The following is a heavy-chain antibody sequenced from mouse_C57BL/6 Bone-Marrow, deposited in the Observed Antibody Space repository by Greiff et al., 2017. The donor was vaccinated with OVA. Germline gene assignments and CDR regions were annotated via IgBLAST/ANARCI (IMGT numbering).Heavy chain of an antibody. CDR1: GYTFTSYW. CDR3: ARSFTTVVATRYYFDY. CDR2: IYPGSGST. V-gene: IGHV1-55*01. D-gene: IGHD1-1*01. Sequence: QVQLQQPGAELVKPGASVKMSCKASGYTFTSYWITWVKQRPGQGLEWIGDIYPGSGSTNYNEKFKSKATLTVDTSSSTAYMQLSSLTSEDSAVYYCARSFTTVVATRYYFDYWGQGTTLTVSS. J-gene: IGHJ2*01.